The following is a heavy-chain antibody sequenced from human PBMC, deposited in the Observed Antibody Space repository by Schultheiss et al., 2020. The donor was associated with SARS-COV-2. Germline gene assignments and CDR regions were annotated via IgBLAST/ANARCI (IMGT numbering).Heavy chain of an antibody. Sequence: GGSLRLSCAASGFTFNKHAMSWVRQAPGKGLEWVSSISSSSSYIYYADSVKGRFTISRDNAKNSLYLQMNSLRAEDTAVYYCARAKDPNWNYARPFDPWGQGTLVTVSS. CDR3: ARAKDPNWNYARPFDP. CDR2: ISSSSSYI. D-gene: IGHD1-7*01. J-gene: IGHJ5*02. V-gene: IGHV3-21*01. CDR1: GFTFNKHA.